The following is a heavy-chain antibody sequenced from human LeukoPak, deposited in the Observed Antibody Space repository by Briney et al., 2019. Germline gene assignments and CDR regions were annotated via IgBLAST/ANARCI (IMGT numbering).Heavy chain of an antibody. CDR3: ASFGYCSGGSCFDY. CDR2: ISSSSSYI. CDR1: GFTFSSYS. J-gene: IGHJ4*02. D-gene: IGHD2-15*01. V-gene: IGHV3-21*01. Sequence: GGSLRLSCAASGFTFSSYSMNWVRQAPGKGLEWVSSISSSSSYIYYADSVKGRFTISRDNAKDSLYLQMNSLRAEDTAVYYCASFGYCSGGSCFDYWGQGTLVTVSS.